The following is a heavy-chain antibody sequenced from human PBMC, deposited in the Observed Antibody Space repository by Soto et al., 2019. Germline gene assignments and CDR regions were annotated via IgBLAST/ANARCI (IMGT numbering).Heavy chain of an antibody. CDR3: ARVTYYDFWSGYSPGYYYYYMDV. J-gene: IGHJ6*03. Sequence: GGSLRLSCAASGFTFSSYGMHWVRQAPGKGLEWVAVIWYDGSNKYYADSVKGRFTISRDNSKNTLYLQMNSLRAEDTAVYYCARVTYYDFWSGYSPGYYYYYMDVWGKGTTVTVSS. V-gene: IGHV3-33*01. CDR1: GFTFSSYG. D-gene: IGHD3-3*01. CDR2: IWYDGSNK.